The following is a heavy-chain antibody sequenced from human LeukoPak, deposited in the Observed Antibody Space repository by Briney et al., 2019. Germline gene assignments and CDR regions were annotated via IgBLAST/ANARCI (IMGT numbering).Heavy chain of an antibody. Sequence: GGSLRLSCAASGFTFSSYWMSWVRQAPGKGLEWVANIKQDGSEKYYVDSVKGRFTISRDNAKNSLYLQMNSLRAEDTAVYYCARDLSLVYNWNDGAFDYWGQGTLVTVSS. J-gene: IGHJ4*02. V-gene: IGHV3-7*01. CDR3: ARDLSLVYNWNDGAFDY. CDR2: IKQDGSEK. CDR1: GFTFSSYW. D-gene: IGHD1-1*01.